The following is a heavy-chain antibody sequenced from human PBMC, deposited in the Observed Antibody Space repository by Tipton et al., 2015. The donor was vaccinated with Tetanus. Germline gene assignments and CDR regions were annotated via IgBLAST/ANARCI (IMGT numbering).Heavy chain of an antibody. CDR3: ARHPPPYYYGSGSYLDY. CDR2: IYYSGST. D-gene: IGHD3-10*01. J-gene: IGHJ4*02. V-gene: IGHV4-59*08. Sequence: TLSLTCTISGDSMSPYYWGWLRQPPGKGLEWIGYIYYSGSTFYHPSLQSRVTISVDTSKNQFSLRLSSVTAADTAVYFCARHPPPYYYGSGSYLDYWGQGTPVTVSA. CDR1: GDSMSPYY.